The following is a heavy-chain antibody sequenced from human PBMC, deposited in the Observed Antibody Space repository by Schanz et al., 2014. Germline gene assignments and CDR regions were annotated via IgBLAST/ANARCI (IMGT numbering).Heavy chain of an antibody. J-gene: IGHJ5*02. CDR1: GHTFTSYY. CDR3: ARGNTIFGVVILGWLDP. CDR2: IIPNLGSA. Sequence: QVQLVQPGAEVKKPGASVKLSCKASGHTFTSYYLHWVRQAPGQGLEWMGRIIPNLGSANYAQKFQGRVTITADKSTSTVYMELSSLRSEDTAIYYCARGNTIFGVVILGWLDPWGQGTLVTVS. D-gene: IGHD3-3*01. V-gene: IGHV1-46*01.